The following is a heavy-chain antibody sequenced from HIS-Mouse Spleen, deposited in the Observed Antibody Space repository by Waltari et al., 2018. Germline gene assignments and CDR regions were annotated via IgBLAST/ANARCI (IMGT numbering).Heavy chain of an antibody. CDR1: GYTFTGYY. CDR2: INPNSGGT. Sequence: QAQLVQSGAEVKTPGASVRVSCTASGYTFTGYYMHWVRQAPGQGLEWMGWINPNSGGTNYAQKFQGRVTMTRDTSISTAYMELSRLRSDDTAVYYCARVYSSSWRGFDYWGQGTLVTVSS. D-gene: IGHD6-6*01. V-gene: IGHV1-2*02. J-gene: IGHJ4*02. CDR3: ARVYSSSWRGFDY.